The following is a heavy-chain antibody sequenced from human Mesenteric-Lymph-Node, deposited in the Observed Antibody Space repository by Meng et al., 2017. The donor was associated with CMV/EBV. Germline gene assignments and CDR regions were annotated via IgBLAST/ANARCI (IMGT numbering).Heavy chain of an antibody. V-gene: IGHV3-53*01. CDR3: VKGSGTSRPYYFDF. D-gene: IGHD1-26*01. CDR2: IYSSGTT. J-gene: IGHJ4*02. CDR1: GFTISGTS. Sequence: GESLKISCAASGFTISGTSMSWVRQAPGKGLEWVSIIYSSGTTYDAESVKGRFTIPRDNSKNTLYLQMNSLRAEDTAVYYCVKGSGTSRPYYFDFWGQGTLVTVSS.